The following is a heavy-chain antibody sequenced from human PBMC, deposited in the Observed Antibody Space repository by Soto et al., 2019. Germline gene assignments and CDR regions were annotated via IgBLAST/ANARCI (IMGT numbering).Heavy chain of an antibody. Sequence: EAQLVESGGGLVQPGGSLRLSCAASGITFGTYWMHWVRQAPGKGLVWVSRISTDGSSTSYADSVKGRFTISRDNAKNTVYLQMNSLRAEDTAVYYCAREYSSSRNIDYWCQGTLDTVSS. V-gene: IGHV3-74*01. D-gene: IGHD6-13*01. J-gene: IGHJ4*02. CDR2: ISTDGSST. CDR1: GITFGTYW. CDR3: AREYSSSRNIDY.